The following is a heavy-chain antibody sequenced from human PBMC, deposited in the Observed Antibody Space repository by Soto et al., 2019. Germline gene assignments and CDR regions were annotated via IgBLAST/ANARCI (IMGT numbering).Heavy chain of an antibody. Sequence: QVLLVESGGGVAQPGRSLRLSCAASGFTFNIYAMHWVRQAPGKGLEWVAVISYDGVHKYYADSVKDRFSISRENSKSTLFLQMNSLSAEDTAVYYCARSKNPNTLYYYYGMDFWGQGPAVTVSS. CDR3: ARSKNPNTLYYYYGMDF. J-gene: IGHJ6*02. V-gene: IGHV3-30-3*01. CDR2: ISYDGVHK. CDR1: GFTFNIYA.